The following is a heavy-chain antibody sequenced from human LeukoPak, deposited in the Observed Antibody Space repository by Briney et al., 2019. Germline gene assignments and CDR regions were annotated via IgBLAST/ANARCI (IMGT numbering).Heavy chain of an antibody. CDR1: GFTVSSNY. V-gene: IGHV3-66*02. D-gene: IGHD2/OR15-2a*01. Sequence: GESLRLSCAASGFTVSSNYMSWVRQAPGKGLEWVSVIYSGGSTYYADSVKGRFTISRDNSKNTLYLQMNSLRAEDTAVYYCARGPNSIGDFDYWGQGTLVTVSS. J-gene: IGHJ4*02. CDR2: IYSGGST. CDR3: ARGPNSIGDFDY.